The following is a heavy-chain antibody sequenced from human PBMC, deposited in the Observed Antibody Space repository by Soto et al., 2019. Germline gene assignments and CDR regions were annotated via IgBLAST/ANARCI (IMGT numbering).Heavy chain of an antibody. V-gene: IGHV4-34*01. CDR2: INHSGST. Sequence: QVQLQQWGAGLLKPSETLSLTCAVYGGSFSGYYWSWIRQPPGKGLVWIGEINHSGSTNYNPSLKSRVTISVDTSKNQFSLKLSSVTAADTAVYYCARGRYYGSGSYYNPFYYYGMDVWGQGTTVTVSS. J-gene: IGHJ6*02. D-gene: IGHD3-10*01. CDR1: GGSFSGYY. CDR3: ARGRYYGSGSYYNPFYYYGMDV.